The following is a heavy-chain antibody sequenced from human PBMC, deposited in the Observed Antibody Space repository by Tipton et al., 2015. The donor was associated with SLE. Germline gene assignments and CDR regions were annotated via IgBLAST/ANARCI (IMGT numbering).Heavy chain of an antibody. J-gene: IGHJ3*02. CDR2: ISSSSSYI. Sequence: SLRLSCAASGFTFSSYSMNWVRQAPGKGLEWVSSISSSSSYIYYADSVKGRFTISRDNAKNSLYLQMNSLRAEDTAVYYCAKVSRGATILPDAFDIWGQGTMVTVSS. D-gene: IGHD5-12*01. CDR1: GFTFSSYS. V-gene: IGHV3-21*01. CDR3: AKVSRGATILPDAFDI.